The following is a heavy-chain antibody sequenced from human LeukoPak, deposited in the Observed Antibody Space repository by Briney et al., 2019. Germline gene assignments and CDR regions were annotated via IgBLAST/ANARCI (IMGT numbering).Heavy chain of an antibody. D-gene: IGHD5-12*01. CDR1: EFTFSYHS. Sequence: GGSLRLSCAASEFTFSYHSMNWVRQAPGKGLEWVAFIRYDGSNKYYADSVKGRFTISRDNSKNTLYLQMNSLRAEDTAVYYCAKDGGYSGYDPFAFDIWGQGTMVTVSS. J-gene: IGHJ3*02. V-gene: IGHV3-30*02. CDR3: AKDGGYSGYDPFAFDI. CDR2: IRYDGSNK.